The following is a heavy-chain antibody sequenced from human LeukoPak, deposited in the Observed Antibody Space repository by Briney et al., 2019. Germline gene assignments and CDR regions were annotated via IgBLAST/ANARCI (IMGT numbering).Heavy chain of an antibody. D-gene: IGHD3-22*01. CDR1: GGSISSGSYY. V-gene: IGHV4-61*10. CDR2: INHFGST. Sequence: PSETLSLTCTVSGGSISSGSYYWSWIRQPAGKGLEWIGEINHFGSTNYNPSLKSRVTISIDTSKNQFSLKLSSVTAADTAVYYCARRPGYYDSSGYFDYWGQGTLVTVSS. J-gene: IGHJ4*02. CDR3: ARRPGYYDSSGYFDY.